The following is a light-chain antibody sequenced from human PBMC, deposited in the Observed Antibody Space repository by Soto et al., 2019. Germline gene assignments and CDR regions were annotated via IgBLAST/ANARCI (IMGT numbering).Light chain of an antibody. J-gene: IGLJ1*01. CDR3: SSYAGSNRDV. CDR1: SSDVVGYNY. V-gene: IGLV2-8*01. CDR2: EVS. Sequence: QSALTQPPSASGSPGQSVTISCTGTSSDVVGYNYVSWYQQHPGKAPKLMIYEVSKRPSGVTDRFSGSKSGNTASLTVSGLQAEDEADYYCSSYAGSNRDVFGTGTKLTVL.